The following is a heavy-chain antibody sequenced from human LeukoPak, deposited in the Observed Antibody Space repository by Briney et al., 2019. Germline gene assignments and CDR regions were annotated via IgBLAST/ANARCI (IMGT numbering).Heavy chain of an antibody. V-gene: IGHV3-48*02. CDR2: ISSSSSTI. CDR1: GFTFSSYS. Sequence: GGSLRLSCAASGFTFSSYSMNWVCQAPGKGLEWVSYISSSSSTIYYADSVKGRFTISKDNAKNSLYLQMYSLRDEDTAVYYCARDPDAGGGLDYWGQGTLVTVSS. J-gene: IGHJ4*02. CDR3: ARDPDAGGGLDY.